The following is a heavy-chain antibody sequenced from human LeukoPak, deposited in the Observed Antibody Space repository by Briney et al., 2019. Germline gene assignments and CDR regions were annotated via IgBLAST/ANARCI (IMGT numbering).Heavy chain of an antibody. J-gene: IGHJ6*03. CDR2: INPNSGGT. CDR3: ARGLQLLWFGESRYYYYYYMDV. CDR1: GYTFSDHY. Sequence: GASVKVSCKASGYTFSDHYIHWVRQAPGQGLEWMGWINPNSGGTNYAQKFQGRVTMTRDTSISTAYMELSRLRSDDTAVYYCARGLQLLWFGESRYYYYYYMDVWGKGTTVTVSS. V-gene: IGHV1-2*02. D-gene: IGHD3-10*01.